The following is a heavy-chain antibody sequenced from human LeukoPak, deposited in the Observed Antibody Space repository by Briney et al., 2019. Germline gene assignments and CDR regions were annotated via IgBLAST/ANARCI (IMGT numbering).Heavy chain of an antibody. V-gene: IGHV4-4*07. CDR1: GGSISSFY. CDR3: ARTRRGYTYGSSSRELLKAFDM. D-gene: IGHD5-18*01. Sequence: SETLSLTCTVSGGSISSFYWSWIRQPAGKGLEWIGRIYTSGSTNYNPSLKSRVTISVDKSKNQFSLKLSSVTAADTAVYFCARTRRGYTYGSSSRELLKAFDMWGQGTVVTVSS. CDR2: IYTSGST. J-gene: IGHJ3*02.